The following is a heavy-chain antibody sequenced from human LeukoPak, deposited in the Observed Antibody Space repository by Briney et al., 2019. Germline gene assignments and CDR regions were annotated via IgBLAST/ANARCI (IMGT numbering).Heavy chain of an antibody. CDR2: IYPGDPDT. J-gene: IGHJ3*02. CDR3: ARRGGINDAFEI. Sequence: GESLKISSKGSGNSFTSYYIGWVRQMPGKGLEWMGIIYPGDPDTRYSPSFQGQVTISVDKSISTAYLQWSSLKASDTAMYYCARRGGINDAFEIWGQGTMVTVSS. V-gene: IGHV5-51*01. CDR1: GNSFTSYY. D-gene: IGHD3-16*01.